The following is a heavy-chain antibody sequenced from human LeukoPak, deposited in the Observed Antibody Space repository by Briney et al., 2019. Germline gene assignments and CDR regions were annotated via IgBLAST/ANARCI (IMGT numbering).Heavy chain of an antibody. D-gene: IGHD3-10*01. CDR3: AKDGSGSAFDI. CDR2: ISGSSAST. J-gene: IGHJ3*02. V-gene: IGHV3-23*01. Sequence: GGSLRLSCAASGFTFSSYSMNWVRQAPGKGLEWVSAISGSSASTYYADSVKGRFTISRDNSKNTLYLQINSLRAEDTAVYYCAKDGSGSAFDIWGQGTMVTVSS. CDR1: GFTFSSYS.